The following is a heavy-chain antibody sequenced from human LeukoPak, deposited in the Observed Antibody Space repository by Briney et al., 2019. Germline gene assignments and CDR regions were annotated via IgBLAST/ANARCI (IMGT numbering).Heavy chain of an antibody. CDR3: ARGDPYEGEWLRSGGY. V-gene: IGHV1-24*01. D-gene: IGHD5-12*01. CDR2: FDPEDGET. J-gene: IGHJ4*02. CDR1: GYTLTELS. Sequence: ASVKVSCKVSGYTLTELSMHWARQAPGKGLEWMGGFDPEDGETIYAQKFQGRVTMTRNTSISTAYMELSSLRSEDTAVYYCARGDPYEGEWLRSGGYWGQGTLVTVSS.